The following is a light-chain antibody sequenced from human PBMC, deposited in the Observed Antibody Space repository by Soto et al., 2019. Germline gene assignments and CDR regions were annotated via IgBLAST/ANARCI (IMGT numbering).Light chain of an antibody. Sequence: QSALTQPASVSGSPGQSITISSTGTSSDVGDYNYVSWYLQHPGKAPKLIIYGVTNRPSGISNRFSGSKSGNTASLTISGLQAEDEADYYCSSYTGTNTLVFGGGTKVTVL. V-gene: IGLV2-14*01. CDR1: SSDVGDYNY. J-gene: IGLJ2*01. CDR3: SSYTGTNTLV. CDR2: GVT.